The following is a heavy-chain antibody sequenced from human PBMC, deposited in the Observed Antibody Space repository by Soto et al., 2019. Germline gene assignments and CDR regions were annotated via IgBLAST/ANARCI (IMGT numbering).Heavy chain of an antibody. Sequence: SETLSLTCTVSGGSISSYYWSWIRQPPGKGLEWIGYIYYSGSTNYNPSLKSRVTISVDTSKNQFSLKLSSLRSEDTTVYYCARDGNYYGSGSYFHNWFDPWGQGTLVTVSS. CDR2: IYYSGST. J-gene: IGHJ5*02. V-gene: IGHV4-59*01. D-gene: IGHD3-10*01. CDR3: ARDGNYYGSGSYFHNWFDP. CDR1: GGSISSYY.